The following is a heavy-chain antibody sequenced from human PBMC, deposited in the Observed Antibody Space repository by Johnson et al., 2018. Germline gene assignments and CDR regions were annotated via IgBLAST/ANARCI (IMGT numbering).Heavy chain of an antibody. CDR1: GGSISSYY. Sequence: QVQLQESGPGLVKPSETLSLTCTVSGGSISSYYWSWIRQPPGKGLEWIGYIYYSGSTNYNPSLKSRVTISVDTSKNQFSLKLSSVTAADTALYYCARGPPVTPYYYHHAMDVWGQGTTVTVSS. CDR2: IYYSGST. J-gene: IGHJ6*02. D-gene: IGHD4-17*01. V-gene: IGHV4-59*01. CDR3: ARGPPVTPYYYHHAMDV.